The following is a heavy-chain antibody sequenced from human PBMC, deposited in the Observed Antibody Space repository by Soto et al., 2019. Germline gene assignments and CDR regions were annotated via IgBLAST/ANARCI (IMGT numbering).Heavy chain of an antibody. CDR2: IYYSGST. Sequence: SDTQSLTCTVSGVSISSGGYYWRWMRQHPGKGLEWIGYIYYSGSTYYNPSLKSRVTISVDTSKNQFSLKLSSVTAADTAVYYCARDGAYSYGYYYGMDVWGQGTTVTGSS. J-gene: IGHJ6*02. D-gene: IGHD5-18*01. CDR3: ARDGAYSYGYYYGMDV. CDR1: GVSISSGGYY. V-gene: IGHV4-31*03.